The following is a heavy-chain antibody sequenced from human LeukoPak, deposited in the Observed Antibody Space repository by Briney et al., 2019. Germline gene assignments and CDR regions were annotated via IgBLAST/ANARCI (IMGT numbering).Heavy chain of an antibody. CDR1: GITLNSFA. J-gene: IGHJ5*02. D-gene: IGHD3-10*01. CDR3: TKGGSFSGSYYINWFDP. V-gene: IGHV3-23*01. Sequence: GGSLRLSCAASGITLNSFAMSWVRPAPGKGPEGVTTINSSGGKNYAESVKGRFTISRDNSKKTLYLQMNSLRPEDTAVYYCTKGGSFSGSYYINWFDPWGQGTLATVSS. CDR2: INSSGGK.